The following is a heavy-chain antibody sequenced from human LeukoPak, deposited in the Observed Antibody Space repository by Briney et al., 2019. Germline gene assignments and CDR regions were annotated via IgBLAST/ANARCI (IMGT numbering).Heavy chain of an antibody. Sequence: KPSETLSLTCTVSGASISSYYWSWIRQPPRQGLEWIGYIYYTGTTNYNPSLRSRVTISLDTSKNQFSLRLTSVTAADAAIYYCAAGHPVYFNFWGQGTLVTVSS. V-gene: IGHV4-59*08. CDR3: AAGHPVYFNF. CDR1: GASISSYY. J-gene: IGHJ4*02. CDR2: IYYTGTT.